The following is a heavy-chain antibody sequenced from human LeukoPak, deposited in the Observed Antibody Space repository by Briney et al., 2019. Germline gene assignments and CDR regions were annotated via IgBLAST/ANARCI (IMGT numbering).Heavy chain of an antibody. CDR2: ISYDGSNK. CDR3: AKGGLVAAIKYYFDY. Sequence: GRSLRLSCAASGFTFSSYGMHWVRQAPGKGLEWVAVISYDGSNKYYADSVKGRFTISRDNSKNTLYLQMNSLRAEDTAVYYCAKGGLVAAIKYYFDYWGQGTLVTVSS. J-gene: IGHJ4*02. V-gene: IGHV3-30*18. CDR1: GFTFSSYG. D-gene: IGHD2-15*01.